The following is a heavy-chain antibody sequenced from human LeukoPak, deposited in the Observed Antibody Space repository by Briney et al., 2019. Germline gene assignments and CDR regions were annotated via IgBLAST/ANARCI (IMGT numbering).Heavy chain of an antibody. V-gene: IGHV1-18*01. CDR1: GYTFTSYG. CDR3: ARDNSSSTREN. D-gene: IGHD6-13*01. J-gene: IGHJ4*02. CDR2: ISGYNGNT. Sequence: ASVTVSCKASGYTFTSYGISWVRQAPGQGLEWMGWISGYNGNTNYAQKFRGRVTMTTDTSTSTVYMELRSLRSDDTAVYYCARDNSSSTRENWGQGTQVTVSS.